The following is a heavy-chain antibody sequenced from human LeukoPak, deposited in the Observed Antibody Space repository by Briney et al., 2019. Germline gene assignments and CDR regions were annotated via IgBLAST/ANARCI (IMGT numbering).Heavy chain of an antibody. V-gene: IGHV4-39*01. D-gene: IGHD3-22*01. Sequence: SETLSLTCTVSGGSISSSSYYWGWIRQPPGKGLEWIGSIYYSGSTYYNPSLKSRVTISVDTSKNQFSLKLSSVTAADTAVYYCARGPLYDYDSSGCVDYWGQGTLVTVSS. J-gene: IGHJ4*02. CDR2: IYYSGST. CDR1: GGSISSSSYY. CDR3: ARGPLYDYDSSGCVDY.